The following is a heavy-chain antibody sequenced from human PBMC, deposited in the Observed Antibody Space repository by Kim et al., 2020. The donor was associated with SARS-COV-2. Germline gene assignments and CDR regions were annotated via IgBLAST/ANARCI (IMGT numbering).Heavy chain of an antibody. CDR2: ISYDGSNK. V-gene: IGHV3-30*04. J-gene: IGHJ6*02. Sequence: GGSLRLSCAASGFTFSSYAMHWVRQAPGKGLEWVAVISYDGSNKYYADSVKGRFTISRDNSKNTLYLQMNSLRAEDTAVYYCASIIAVAGSPLRYYYYGMDVWGQGTTVTVSS. CDR1: GFTFSSYA. CDR3: ASIIAVAGSPLRYYYYGMDV. D-gene: IGHD6-19*01.